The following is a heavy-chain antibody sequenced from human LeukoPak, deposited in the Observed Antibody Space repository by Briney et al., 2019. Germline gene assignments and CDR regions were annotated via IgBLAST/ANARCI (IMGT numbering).Heavy chain of an antibody. CDR2: INHSGST. D-gene: IGHD3-10*01. CDR3: ASSVWFGELLEGFDY. CDR1: GGSFSGYY. V-gene: IGHV4-34*01. Sequence: SETLSLTCAVYGGSFSGYYWSWIRQPPRKGLEWIGEINHSGSTNYNPSLKSRVTISVDTSKNQFSLKLSSVTAADTAVYYCASSVWFGELLEGFDYWGQGTLVTVSS. J-gene: IGHJ4*02.